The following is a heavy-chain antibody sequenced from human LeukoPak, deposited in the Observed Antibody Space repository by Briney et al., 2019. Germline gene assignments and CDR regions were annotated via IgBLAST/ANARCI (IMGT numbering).Heavy chain of an antibody. Sequence: GSSVKVSCKASGGTFSRYAISWVRQAPGQGLEWMGGIIPIFGTANYAQKFQGRVTITADESTSTAYMELSSLRSEDTAVYYCARRSFGAVAGDDAFDIWGQGTMVTVSS. J-gene: IGHJ3*02. CDR2: IIPIFGTA. CDR1: GGTFSRYA. CDR3: ARRSFGAVAGDDAFDI. D-gene: IGHD6-19*01. V-gene: IGHV1-69*01.